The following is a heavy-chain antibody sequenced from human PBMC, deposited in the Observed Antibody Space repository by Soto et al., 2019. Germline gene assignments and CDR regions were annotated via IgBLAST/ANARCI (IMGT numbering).Heavy chain of an antibody. V-gene: IGHV4-34*01. Sequence: SETLSLTCAVYGGSFNGYYWTWIRQPPGKGLEWIGEIKHSGSTNYNPSLKSRVTISVDTSKNQFSLNLTSVTAADTAAYYCARGTFRGYSYGYYFDPWGQGTLVTVSS. CDR1: GGSFNGYY. D-gene: IGHD5-18*01. J-gene: IGHJ4*02. CDR2: IKHSGST. CDR3: ARGTFRGYSYGYYFDP.